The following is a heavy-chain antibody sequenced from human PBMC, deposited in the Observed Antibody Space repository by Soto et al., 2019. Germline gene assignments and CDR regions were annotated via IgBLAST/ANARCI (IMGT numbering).Heavy chain of an antibody. Sequence: GGSLRLSCAASGFTFSSYDMSWVRQAPGKGLEWVSAISGSGAKTYYADSVKGRFTISRDNSKKTLYLQMNSLTAEDTAVYYCATERGSSYGADWGQGTLVTSPQ. CDR2: ISGSGAKT. J-gene: IGHJ4*02. D-gene: IGHD5-18*01. CDR3: ATERGSSYGAD. V-gene: IGHV3-23*01. CDR1: GFTFSSYD.